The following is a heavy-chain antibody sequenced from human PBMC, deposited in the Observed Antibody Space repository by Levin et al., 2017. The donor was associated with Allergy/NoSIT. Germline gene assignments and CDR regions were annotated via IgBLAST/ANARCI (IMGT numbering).Heavy chain of an antibody. V-gene: IGHV3-15*01. J-gene: IGHJ3*02. D-gene: IGHD3-10*01. Sequence: LSLTCAASGFTFSNAWMSWVRQAPGKGLEWVGRIKSKTDGGTTDYAAPVKGRFIISRDDSKNTLYLQMNSLKTEDTAVYYCTTVGALWFGELSTLDAFDIWSQGTMVTVSS. CDR1: GFTFSNAW. CDR2: IKSKTDGGTT. CDR3: TTVGALWFGELSTLDAFDI.